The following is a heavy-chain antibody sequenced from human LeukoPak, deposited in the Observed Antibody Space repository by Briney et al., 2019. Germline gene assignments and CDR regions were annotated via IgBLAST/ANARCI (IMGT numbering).Heavy chain of an antibody. CDR2: ISVGGRIM. D-gene: IGHD5-18*01. Sequence: GGSLRLSCVASGFTFSSYSFNWVRQAPGKGLEWVSYISVGGRIMSYADSVRGRFTISRDDAKNSIYLQMNSLRDEDTAVYYCARVSMVTRTWYFDYWGQGTLVTVSS. V-gene: IGHV3-48*02. CDR3: ARVSMVTRTWYFDY. CDR1: GFTFSSYS. J-gene: IGHJ4*02.